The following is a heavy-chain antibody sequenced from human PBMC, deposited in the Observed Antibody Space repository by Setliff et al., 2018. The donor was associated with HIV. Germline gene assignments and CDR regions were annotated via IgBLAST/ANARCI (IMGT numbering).Heavy chain of an antibody. CDR3: AKLAPSYSSGKDDF. D-gene: IGHD6-19*01. J-gene: IGHJ4*02. CDR2: IVGGASST. Sequence: LRLSCVASGSTFINYAMSWVRQAPGKGLEWVSAIVGGASSTVYADSVKGRFTISRDNSKNTLYLQMNSLRPEDTAIYYCAKLAPSYSSGKDDFWGQGTLVTVSS. V-gene: IGHV3-23*01. CDR1: GSTFINYA.